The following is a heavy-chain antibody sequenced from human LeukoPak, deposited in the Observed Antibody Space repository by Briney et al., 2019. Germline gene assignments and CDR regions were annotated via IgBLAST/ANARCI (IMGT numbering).Heavy chain of an antibody. V-gene: IGHV4-59*11. D-gene: IGHD5-18*01. CDR3: ARDLSGYSYGIDY. CDR2: IYYSGTT. J-gene: IGHJ4*02. Sequence: SETLSLTCTVSGGSISGHYWSWIRQPPGKGLEWIAYIYYSGTTNYNPSLKSRVTISVDTSKNEFSLKLTSVTAADTAVYYCARDLSGYSYGIDYWGQGTLVTVSS. CDR1: GGSISGHY.